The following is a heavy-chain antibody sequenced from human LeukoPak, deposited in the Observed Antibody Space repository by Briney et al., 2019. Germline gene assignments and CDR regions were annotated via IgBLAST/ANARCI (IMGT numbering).Heavy chain of an antibody. J-gene: IGHJ4*02. CDR2: IYHSGST. CDR3: ARMQYYLSPGIAVAGTGY. V-gene: IGHV4-30-2*01. D-gene: IGHD6-19*01. Sequence: PSQTLPLTCAVSGGSISSGGYSWSWIRQPPGKGLEWIGYIYHSGSTYYNPSLKSRVTISVDRSKNQFSLKLSSVTAADTAVYYCARMQYYLSPGIAVAGTGYWGQGTLVTVSS. CDR1: GGSISSGGYS.